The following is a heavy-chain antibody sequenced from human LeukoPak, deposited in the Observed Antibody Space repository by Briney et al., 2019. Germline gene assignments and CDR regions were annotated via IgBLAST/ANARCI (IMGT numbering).Heavy chain of an antibody. Sequence: SETLSLTCSVSGDSMSGYFWSWIRQPAGKGLEWLGRIHATGNTIYNPSLQGRVTMSVDTSKSQFSLELNSVTAADTAVYYCARFHNSGGFFYPDDHWGQGTLVTVSS. CDR3: ARFHNSGGFFYPDDH. V-gene: IGHV4-4*07. D-gene: IGHD2-15*01. CDR1: GDSMSGYF. CDR2: IHATGNT. J-gene: IGHJ4*02.